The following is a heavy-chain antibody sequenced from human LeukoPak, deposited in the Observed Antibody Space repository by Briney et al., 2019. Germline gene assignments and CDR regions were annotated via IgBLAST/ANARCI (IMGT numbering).Heavy chain of an antibody. V-gene: IGHV4-39*01. J-gene: IGHJ4*02. Sequence: SETLSLTCTVSGGSISSSSYYWGWIRQPPGKGLEWIGSIYYSGSTYYNPSLKSRVTISVDTSKNQFSLKLSSVTAADTAVYYCARRMVRGATTFDYWGQGTLVTVSS. CDR3: ARRMVRGATTFDY. CDR2: IYYSGST. D-gene: IGHD3-10*01. CDR1: GGSISSSSYY.